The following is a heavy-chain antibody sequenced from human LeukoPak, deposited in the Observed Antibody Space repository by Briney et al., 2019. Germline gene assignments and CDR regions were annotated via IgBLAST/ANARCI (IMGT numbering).Heavy chain of an antibody. CDR1: GFTFSSYW. J-gene: IGHJ5*02. D-gene: IGHD6-19*01. V-gene: IGHV3-74*01. CDR2: ISPDGRST. Sequence: PGGSLKLSCAASGFTFSSYWMHWVRQAPGKGPVWVSHISPDGRSTNYADSVKGRFTISRDNAKNSLYLQMNSLRAEDTAVYYCARDEAVGWLPNWFDPWGQGTLVTVSS. CDR3: ARDEAVGWLPNWFDP.